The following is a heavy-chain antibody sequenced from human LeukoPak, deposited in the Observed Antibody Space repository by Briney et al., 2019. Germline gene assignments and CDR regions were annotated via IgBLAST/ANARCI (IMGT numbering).Heavy chain of an antibody. J-gene: IGHJ3*02. Sequence: PSETLSLTCTVSGGSISSYYWSWIRQPPGKGLEWIGYIYYSGSTNYNPSLKSRVTISVDTSKNQFSLKLSSVTAADTAVHYCARAVVVVPDDAFDIWGQGTMVTVSS. CDR3: ARAVVVVPDDAFDI. CDR1: GGSISSYY. V-gene: IGHV4-59*01. CDR2: IYYSGST. D-gene: IGHD2-2*01.